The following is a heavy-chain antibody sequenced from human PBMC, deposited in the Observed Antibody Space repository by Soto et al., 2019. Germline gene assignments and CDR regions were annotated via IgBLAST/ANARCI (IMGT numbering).Heavy chain of an antibody. CDR2: IYTSGST. V-gene: IGHV4-4*07. D-gene: IGHD6-13*01. CDR3: ARDGGIAAAGYRNWFDP. Sequence: SETLSLTCTVSGGSISSYYWSWIRQPAGKGLEWIGRIYTSGSTNYNPSLKSRVTMSVDTSKNQFSLKLSSVTAADTAVYYCARDGGIAAAGYRNWFDPWGQGTLVTVSS. CDR1: GGSISSYY. J-gene: IGHJ5*02.